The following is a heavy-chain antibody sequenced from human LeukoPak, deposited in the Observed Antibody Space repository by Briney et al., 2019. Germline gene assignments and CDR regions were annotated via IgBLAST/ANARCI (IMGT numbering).Heavy chain of an antibody. Sequence: SVKVSCKASGGTFSSYTISWVRQAPGQGLEWMGRIIPILGIANYAQKFQGRVTITADKSTSTAYMELSSLRSEDTTVYYCARDRLLPGRWLQKDDAFDIWGQGTMVTVSS. CDR3: ARDRLLPGRWLQKDDAFDI. J-gene: IGHJ3*02. CDR2: IIPILGIA. CDR1: GGTFSSYT. D-gene: IGHD5-24*01. V-gene: IGHV1-69*04.